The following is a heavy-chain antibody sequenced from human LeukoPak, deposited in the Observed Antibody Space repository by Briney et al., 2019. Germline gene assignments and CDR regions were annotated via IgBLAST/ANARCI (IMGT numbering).Heavy chain of an antibody. CDR3: TTVPRDGPAMVDY. D-gene: IGHD5-18*01. Sequence: RSGGFLRLSCAASGFTFSNAWMSWVRQAPGKGLEWVGRIKSKTDGETTDYAAPVKGGFTISRDDSKNTLYLQMNSLKTEDTAVYYCTTVPRDGPAMVDYWGQGTLVTVSS. V-gene: IGHV3-15*01. CDR2: IKSKTDGETT. CDR1: GFTFSNAW. J-gene: IGHJ4*02.